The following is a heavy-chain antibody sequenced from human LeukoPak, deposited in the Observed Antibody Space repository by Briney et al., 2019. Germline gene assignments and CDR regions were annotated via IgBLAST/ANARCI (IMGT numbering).Heavy chain of an antibody. CDR1: GFTFSSYG. D-gene: IGHD5-12*01. J-gene: IGHJ4*02. CDR3: AKDRGYGRSAADY. CDR2: ISYDGGNQ. V-gene: IGHV3-30*18. Sequence: PGGSLRLSCAASGFTFSSYGMHWVRKAAAKGLAWVAVISYDGGNQYYAASVKGRFTISRDNSKNTLYLQMNSLRAEDTAVYYCAKDRGYGRSAADYWGQGTQVTVSS.